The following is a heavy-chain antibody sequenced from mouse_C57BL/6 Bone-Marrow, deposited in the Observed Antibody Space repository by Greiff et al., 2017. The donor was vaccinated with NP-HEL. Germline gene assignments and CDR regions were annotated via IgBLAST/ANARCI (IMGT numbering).Heavy chain of an antibody. CDR3: AEGDYSNSLFAY. Sequence: EVQLQQSGPELVKPGASVKMSCKASGYTFTDYNMHWVKQSHGKSLEWIGYINPNNGGTSYNQKFKGKATLTVNKSSSTAYMELRSLTSEDSAVYYCAEGDYSNSLFAYWGQGTLVTVSA. V-gene: IGHV1-22*01. CDR1: GYTFTDYN. CDR2: INPNNGGT. D-gene: IGHD2-5*01. J-gene: IGHJ3*01.